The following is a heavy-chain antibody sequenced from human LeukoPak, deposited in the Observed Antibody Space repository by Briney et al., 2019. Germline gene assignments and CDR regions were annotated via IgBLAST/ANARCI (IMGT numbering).Heavy chain of an antibody. V-gene: IGHV4-39*07. D-gene: IGHD4-11*01. CDR3: ARFQRGTVTLTL. J-gene: IGHJ4*02. Sequence: SETLSLTCTVSGGSISSSTYYWGWIRQPPGKGLEWIGSIYYSGSTYYNPSLKSRVTISVDTSKNQFSLRLSSVTAAGTAVYYCARFQRGTVTLTLWGQGTLVTVSS. CDR2: IYYSGST. CDR1: GGSISSSTYY.